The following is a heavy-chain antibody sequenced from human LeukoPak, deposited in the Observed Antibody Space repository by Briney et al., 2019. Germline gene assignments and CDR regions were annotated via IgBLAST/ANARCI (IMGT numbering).Heavy chain of an antibody. CDR1: GFTFSSYS. J-gene: IGHJ4*02. V-gene: IGHV3-66*01. D-gene: IGHD6-13*01. CDR3: ARGLAAAGLFDY. CDR2: IYSGGST. Sequence: PGGSLRLSCAASGFTFSSYSMNWVRQAPGKGLEWVSVIYSGGSTYYADSVKGRFTISRDNSKNTLYLQMNSLRAEDTAVYYCARGLAAAGLFDYWGQGTLVTVSS.